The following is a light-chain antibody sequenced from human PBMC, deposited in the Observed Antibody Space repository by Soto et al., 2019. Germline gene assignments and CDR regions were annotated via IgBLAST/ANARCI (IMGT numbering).Light chain of an antibody. CDR2: DAS. V-gene: IGKV1-12*01. CDR3: QQANSFPHT. CDR1: QGSGSW. Sequence: DIQMTQSPSSVSASVGDRVTITCRASQGSGSWLAWYQQKPGKAPNLLIYDASKLHSGVPSRFSGSGSGTDFILTISSLQPEDFATYYCQQANSFPHTFGGGTKVEI. J-gene: IGKJ4*01.